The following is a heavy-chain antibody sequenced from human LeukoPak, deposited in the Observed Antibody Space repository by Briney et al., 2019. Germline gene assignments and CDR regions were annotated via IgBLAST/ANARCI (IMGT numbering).Heavy chain of an antibody. J-gene: IGHJ6*02. CDR3: ARNQVGGYYYYGMDV. CDR2: IWYDGSNK. V-gene: IGHV3-33*01. Sequence: GGSLRLSCAASGFTFSSYGMHWVRQAPGKGLEWVAVIWYDGSNKYYADSVKGRFTISRDNSKNTLYLQMNSLRAEDTAVYYCARNQVGGYYYYGMDVWGQGTTVTASS. D-gene: IGHD2-15*01. CDR1: GFTFSSYG.